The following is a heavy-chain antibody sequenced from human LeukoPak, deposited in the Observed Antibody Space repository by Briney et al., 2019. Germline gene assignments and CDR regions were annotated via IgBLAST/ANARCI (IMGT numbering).Heavy chain of an antibody. CDR1: GGTFSSYT. CDR3: ARDGSKEGTVLLWFGESSDAFDI. CDR2: IIPILGIA. D-gene: IGHD3-10*01. Sequence: ASVKVSCKASGGTFSSYTISWVRQAPGQGLEWMGRIIPILGIANYAQTFQGRVTITADKSTSTAYMELSSLRSEDTAVYYCARDGSKEGTVLLWFGESSDAFDIWGQGTMVTVSS. J-gene: IGHJ3*02. V-gene: IGHV1-69*04.